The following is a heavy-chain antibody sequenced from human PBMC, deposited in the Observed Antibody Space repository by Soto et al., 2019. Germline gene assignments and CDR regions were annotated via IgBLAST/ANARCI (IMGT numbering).Heavy chain of an antibody. Sequence: ASVKVSCKASGYSFTDYHVHWVRQAPGQGLEWLGRINPKSGGTSTAQKFQDWVTMTRDTSINTAYMDLTRLRSDDTAVYYCARGHSTDCSNGVCSFFYNHEMDVWGQGTPITV. CDR3: ARGHSTDCSNGVCSFFYNHEMDV. J-gene: IGHJ6*02. CDR2: INPKSGGT. CDR1: GYSFTDYH. D-gene: IGHD2-8*01. V-gene: IGHV1-2*04.